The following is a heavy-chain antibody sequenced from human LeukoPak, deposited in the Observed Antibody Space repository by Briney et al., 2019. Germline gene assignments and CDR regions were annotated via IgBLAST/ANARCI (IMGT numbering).Heavy chain of an antibody. CDR3: ATDRWYSYGYGY. D-gene: IGHD5-18*01. V-gene: IGHV1-18*01. CDR1: GYTFTSYG. Sequence: ASVKVSCKASGYTFTSYGISWVPQAPGQGLEWMGWISAYNGNTNYAQKFQGRVTMTEDTSTDTAYMELSSLRSEDTAVYYCATDRWYSYGYGYWGQGTLVTVSS. J-gene: IGHJ4*02. CDR2: ISAYNGNT.